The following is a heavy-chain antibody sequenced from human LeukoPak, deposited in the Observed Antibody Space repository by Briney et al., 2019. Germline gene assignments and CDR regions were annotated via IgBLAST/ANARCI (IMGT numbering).Heavy chain of an antibody. V-gene: IGHV4-34*01. J-gene: IGHJ6*02. D-gene: IGHD6-13*01. CDR2: INHSGST. CDR3: ATQRIAAAGGVV. Sequence: SETLPLTCAVYGGSFSGYYWSWIRQPPGKGLEWIGEINHSGSTNYNPSLKSRVTISVDTSKNQFSLKLSSVTAADTAVYYCATQRIAAAGGVVWGQGTTVTVSS. CDR1: GGSFSGYY.